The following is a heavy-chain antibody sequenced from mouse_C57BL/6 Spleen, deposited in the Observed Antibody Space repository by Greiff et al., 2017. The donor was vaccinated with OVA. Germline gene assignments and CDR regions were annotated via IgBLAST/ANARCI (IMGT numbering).Heavy chain of an antibody. V-gene: IGHV1-26*01. CDR3: ARVVRRAMDY. D-gene: IGHD1-1*02. CDR1: GYTFTDYY. CDR2: INPNNGGT. Sequence: VQLQQSGPELVKPGASVKISCKASGYTFTDYYMNWVKQSHGKSLEWIGDINPNNGGTSYNQKFKGKATLTVDKSSSTAYMELRSLTSEDSAVYYCARVVRRAMDYWGQGTSVTVSS. J-gene: IGHJ4*01.